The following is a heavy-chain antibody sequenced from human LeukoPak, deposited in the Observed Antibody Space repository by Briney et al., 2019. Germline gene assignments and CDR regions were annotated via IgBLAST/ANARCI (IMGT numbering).Heavy chain of an antibody. D-gene: IGHD3-22*01. CDR2: IKSKTDGGTT. CDR3: TTQREVIVVVSAFDI. V-gene: IGHV3-15*07. CDR1: GFTFSNAW. J-gene: IGHJ3*02. Sequence: SGGSLRLSCAASGFTFSNAWMNWVRQAPGKGLEWVGRIKSKTDGGTTDYAAPVKGRFTISRDDSKNTLYLQMNSLKTEDTAVYYCTTQREVIVVVSAFDIWGQGTMVTVSS.